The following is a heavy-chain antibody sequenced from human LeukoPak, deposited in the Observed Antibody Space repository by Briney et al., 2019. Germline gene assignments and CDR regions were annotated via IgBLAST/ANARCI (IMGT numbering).Heavy chain of an antibody. CDR3: ARFGARTIFGVVTLDYYYGMDV. J-gene: IGHJ6*02. CDR2: INPNSGST. Sequence: SVKVSCKASGYTFTCYYMHWVGQAPGQGLEWMGWINPNSGSTNYAQKFQGRVTMTRDTSISTASMELSRLRSDATAVYYCARFGARTIFGVVTLDYYYGMDVWGQGTTVTVSS. D-gene: IGHD3-3*01. CDR1: GYTFTCYY. V-gene: IGHV1-2*02.